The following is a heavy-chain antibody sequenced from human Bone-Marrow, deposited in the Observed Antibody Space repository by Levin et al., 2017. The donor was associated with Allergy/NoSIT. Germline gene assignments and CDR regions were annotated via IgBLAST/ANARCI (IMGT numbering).Heavy chain of an antibody. D-gene: IGHD5-18*01. J-gene: IGHJ4*02. CDR3: ARHFGGVDTAMIT. CDR2: IYPGDSDT. Sequence: KVSCEGSGYSFINYWIGWVRQMPGKGLEWMGTIYPGDSDTRYSPSFQGQVTISADKSISTAYLQWSSLKASDTAMYYCARHFGGVDTAMITWGQGTLVTVSS. CDR1: GYSFINYW. V-gene: IGHV5-51*01.